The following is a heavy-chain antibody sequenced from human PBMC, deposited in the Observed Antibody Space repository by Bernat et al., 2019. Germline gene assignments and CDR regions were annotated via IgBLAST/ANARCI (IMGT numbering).Heavy chain of an antibody. J-gene: IGHJ4*02. CDR2: ISYDGSNK. D-gene: IGHD3-22*01. CDR1: GFTFSSYA. V-gene: IGHV3-30-3*01. CDR3: GRDQYYYDSSGYYYAEETIAYYFDY. Sequence: QVQLVESGGGVVQPGRSLRLSCAASGFTFSSYAMHWVRQAPGKGLEWVAVISYDGSNKYYADSEKGRFTISRDNSKNTLYRQMNSLRAEDTAVYYWGRDQYYYDSSGYYYAEETIAYYFDYWGQGTLVTVSS.